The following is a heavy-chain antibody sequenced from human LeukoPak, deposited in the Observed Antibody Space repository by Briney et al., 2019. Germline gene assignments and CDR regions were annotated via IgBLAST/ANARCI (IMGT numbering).Heavy chain of an antibody. J-gene: IGHJ4*02. Sequence: SETLSLTCTVSGGSISSYYWSWIRQPPGKGLEWIGYIYYSGSTNYNPSLKSRVTISVDTSKNQFSLKLSSVTAADTAVYYCARTDGSGSYFYWGQGTLVTVSS. D-gene: IGHD3-10*01. V-gene: IGHV4-59*12. CDR2: IYYSGST. CDR1: GGSISSYY. CDR3: ARTDGSGSYFY.